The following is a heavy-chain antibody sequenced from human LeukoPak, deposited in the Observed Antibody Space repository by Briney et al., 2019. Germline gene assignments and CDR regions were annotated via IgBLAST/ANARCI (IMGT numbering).Heavy chain of an antibody. V-gene: IGHV1-18*01. CDR3: ARGGRIYSSESCEY. CDR2: ISAYNDNS. J-gene: IGHJ4*02. CDR1: GYTFTNYG. D-gene: IGHD6-13*01. Sequence: ASVKVSCKGSGYTFTNYGISWVRQAPGQGLEWMGWISAYNDNSNYAQKLQGRVTMTTDTSTSTAYMELRSLTSDDTAVYYCARGGRIYSSESCEYWGQGTLVTVSS.